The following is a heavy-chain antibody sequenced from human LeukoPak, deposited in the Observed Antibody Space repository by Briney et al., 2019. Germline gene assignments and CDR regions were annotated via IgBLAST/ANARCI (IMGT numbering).Heavy chain of an antibody. CDR3: TTVTYGGDSFDY. D-gene: IGHD4-23*01. J-gene: IGHJ4*02. CDR1: GFTFGDYG. CDR2: IRGKTYGGTI. V-gene: IGHV3-49*04. Sequence: GGSLRLSCIASGFTFGDYGMTWVRQAPGKGLEWVGFIRGKTYGGTIEYAASVKGRFTISRDDSKSIAYLQMASLKTEDTGVYYCTTVTYGGDSFDYWGQGTLVTVSS.